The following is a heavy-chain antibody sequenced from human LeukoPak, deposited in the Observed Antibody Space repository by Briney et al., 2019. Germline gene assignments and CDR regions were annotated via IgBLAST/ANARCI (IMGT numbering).Heavy chain of an antibody. CDR2: INPNSGRT. D-gene: IGHD6-13*01. CDR3: ARTREYSSSWYFPPFDP. J-gene: IGHJ5*02. CDR1: GYTFTGYY. V-gene: IGHV1-2*02. Sequence: SVKVSCKASGYTFTGYYMNWVRQAPGQGLEWMGWINPNSGRTNYAQNFQDRVTMTRDPSISTAYMELSGLTSNDTAVYYCARTREYSSSWYFPPFDPWGQGTLVTVSS.